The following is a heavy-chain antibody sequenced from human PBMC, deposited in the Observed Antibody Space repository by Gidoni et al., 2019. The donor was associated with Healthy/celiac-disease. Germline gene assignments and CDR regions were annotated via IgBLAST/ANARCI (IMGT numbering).Heavy chain of an antibody. CDR1: GFTFSRYA. Sequence: EVQLVESVGGLVQPGGSLRLSCAASGFTFSRYASSWVRQAPGKGLEWVSAISGSGGSTDYADSVTGRFTISRDNSKTTLYLQMNSLSAEDTAVYYCAKKVDDSSGYYFAFDYWGQGTLVTVSS. CDR2: ISGSGGST. CDR3: AKKVDDSSGYYFAFDY. V-gene: IGHV3-23*04. J-gene: IGHJ4*02. D-gene: IGHD3-22*01.